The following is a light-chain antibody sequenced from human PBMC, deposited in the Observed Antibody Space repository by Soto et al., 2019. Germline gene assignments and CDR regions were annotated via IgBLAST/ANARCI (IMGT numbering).Light chain of an antibody. Sequence: ILLTQSPSSLSGSAGDRVTISFRASQGISSYLAWYQQKPGKAPKLLIYAASTLQSGVPSRFSGSGSGTDFTLTISSLQPEDFATYYCQQLNSYPRTFGQGTRLEIK. CDR2: AAS. CDR3: QQLNSYPRT. J-gene: IGKJ5*01. CDR1: QGISSY. V-gene: IGKV1-9*01.